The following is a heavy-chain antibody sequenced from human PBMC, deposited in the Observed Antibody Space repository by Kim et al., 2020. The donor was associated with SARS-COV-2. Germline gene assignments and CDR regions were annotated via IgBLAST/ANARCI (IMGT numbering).Heavy chain of an antibody. D-gene: IGHD3-22*01. CDR3: ARDRTPYYYDSSGLGY. Sequence: GGSLRLSCAASGFTFSSYAMHWVRQAPGKGLEYVSAISSNGGSTYYANSVKGRFTISRDNSKNTLYLQMGSLRAEDMAVYYCARDRTPYYYDSSGLGYWGQGTLVTVSS. V-gene: IGHV3-64*01. CDR2: ISSNGGST. J-gene: IGHJ4*02. CDR1: GFTFSSYA.